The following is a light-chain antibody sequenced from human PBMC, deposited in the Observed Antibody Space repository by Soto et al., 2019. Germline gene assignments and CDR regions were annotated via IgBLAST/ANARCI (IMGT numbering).Light chain of an antibody. V-gene: IGLV2-8*01. CDR2: EVS. CDR1: SSDGGDYNY. Sequence: QSVLTQPPSESGSPGQSVTISCTGTSSDGGDYNYVSWYQQHPGKAPKLMIYEVSKRPSGVPDRFSGSKSGNTASLTVSGLQAEDEADYYCSSYAGSNVVFGGGTKLTVL. CDR3: SSYAGSNVV. J-gene: IGLJ2*01.